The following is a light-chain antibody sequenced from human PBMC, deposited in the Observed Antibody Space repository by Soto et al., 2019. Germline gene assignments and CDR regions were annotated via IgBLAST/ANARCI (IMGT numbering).Light chain of an antibody. J-gene: IGKJ1*01. Sequence: DIQMTQSPSTLSGSVGDRVTITCRASQGIDSSFAWYQQKPGKAPKLLIYAASTLQSGVPSRFSGSGSGTDFTLTISCLQSEDFATYYCQQYYSYPRTFGQGTKVDIK. CDR3: QQYYSYPRT. CDR2: AAS. CDR1: QGIDSS. V-gene: IGKV1-9*01.